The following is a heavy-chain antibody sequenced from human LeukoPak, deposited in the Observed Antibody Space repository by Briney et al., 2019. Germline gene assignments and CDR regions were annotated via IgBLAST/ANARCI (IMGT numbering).Heavy chain of an antibody. D-gene: IGHD3-9*01. J-gene: IGHJ5*02. CDR1: GFTFSGYP. Sequence: GGSLRLSCAASGFTFSGYPIHWVRQAPGKGLEWVAVISYDGSNKYYADSVKGRFTISRDNSKNTLYLQMNSLRAEDTAVYYCARGPPDILNWFDPWGQGTLVTVSS. V-gene: IGHV3-30-3*01. CDR3: ARGPPDILNWFDP. CDR2: ISYDGSNK.